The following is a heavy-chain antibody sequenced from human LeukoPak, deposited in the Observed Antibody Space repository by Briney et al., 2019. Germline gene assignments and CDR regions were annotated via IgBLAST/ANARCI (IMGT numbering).Heavy chain of an antibody. CDR2: ISYDGTNK. V-gene: IGHV3-30*01. CDR1: GFTFSTYT. Sequence: PGRSLRLSCAASGFTFSTYTMHWVRQAPGKGLEWVAVISYDGTNKYYADSVKGRFTFSRDNSENTLYLQMNSLRLEDTAVYYCARVYYSGSGSYGGFHYWGQGTLVTVSS. CDR3: ARVYYSGSGSYGGFHY. J-gene: IGHJ4*02. D-gene: IGHD3-10*01.